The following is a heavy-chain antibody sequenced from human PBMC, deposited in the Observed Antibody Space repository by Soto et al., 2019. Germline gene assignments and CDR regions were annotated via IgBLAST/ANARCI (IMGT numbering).Heavy chain of an antibody. V-gene: IGHV4-39*01. CDR1: GGSISSSSCY. CDR2: IYYSGST. J-gene: IGHJ4*02. CDR3: ARHDYYGSGSYCDY. D-gene: IGHD3-10*01. Sequence: SETLSLTCTVSGGSISSSSCYWGWIRQPPGKGLEWIGSIYYSGSTYYNPSLKSRVTISVDTSKNQFSLKLSSVTAADTAVYYCARHDYYGSGSYCDYWGQGTLVTVSS.